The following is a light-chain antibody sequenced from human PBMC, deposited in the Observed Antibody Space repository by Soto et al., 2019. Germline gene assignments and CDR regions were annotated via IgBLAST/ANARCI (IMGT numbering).Light chain of an antibody. CDR1: QSIASW. V-gene: IGKV1-5*03. J-gene: IGKJ2*01. CDR2: KAS. Sequence: DIQMTQSPSTLSASVGDRVTITCRASQSIASWLAWYQQKPGKAPKLLIYKASGLESGVPSRFSGSGSGTEFTLTISSLQPDDFATYYCQQYNSYSYTFGQGTKV. CDR3: QQYNSYSYT.